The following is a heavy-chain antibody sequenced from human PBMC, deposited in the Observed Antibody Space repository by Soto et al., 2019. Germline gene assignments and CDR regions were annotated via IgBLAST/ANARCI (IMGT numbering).Heavy chain of an antibody. V-gene: IGHV3-23*01. CDR3: AKDLRQQLVQGAFDI. Sequence: GGSLRLSCAASGFTFSSYAMSWVRQAPGKGLEWVSAISGSGGSTYYADAVKGRFTISRDNSKNTLYLQMNSLRAEDTAVYYCAKDLRQQLVQGAFDIWGQGTMVTVSS. CDR1: GFTFSSYA. CDR2: ISGSGGST. J-gene: IGHJ3*02. D-gene: IGHD6-13*01.